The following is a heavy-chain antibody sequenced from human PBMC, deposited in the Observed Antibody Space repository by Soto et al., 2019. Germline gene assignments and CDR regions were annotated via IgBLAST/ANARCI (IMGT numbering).Heavy chain of an antibody. J-gene: IGHJ6*02. D-gene: IGHD5-18*01. V-gene: IGHV1-18*01. CDR1: GYTLTSYG. Sequence: QVQLVPSGAEVKKPGASVKVSCKASGYTLTSYGISWVRQAPGQGLERMGWISAYNGNTNNAQKLQGRVTMTTDTSTSTAYMALRSLRADDTAVYYFVSVKYIPPYSYYYGMDVWGQGTTVTVSS. CDR2: ISAYNGNT. CDR3: VSVKYIPPYSYYYGMDV.